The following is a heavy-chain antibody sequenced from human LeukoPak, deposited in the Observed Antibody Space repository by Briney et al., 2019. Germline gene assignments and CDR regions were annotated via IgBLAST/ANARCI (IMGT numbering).Heavy chain of an antibody. CDR2: IYPAGDT. D-gene: IGHD6-13*01. V-gene: IGHV3-53*01. CDR1: GFIVRKNY. Sequence: GVSLRLSCAASGFIVRKNYMSWVRQAPGKGLEWVSVIYPAGDTYYGDSVKGRFTISRDNSKNTLNLQMNSLRAEDAAVYYCTRGPSSAAFDYWGQGTLVTVSS. CDR3: TRGPSSAAFDY. J-gene: IGHJ4*02.